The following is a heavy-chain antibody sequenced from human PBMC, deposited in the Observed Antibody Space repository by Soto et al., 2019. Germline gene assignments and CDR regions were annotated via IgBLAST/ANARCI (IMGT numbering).Heavy chain of an antibody. CDR3: ARALLFNGPHTSNWFDP. CDR2: INHSGST. CDR1: GGSFSGYY. Sequence: SETLSLTCAVYGGSFSGYYWSWIRQPPGKGLEWIGEINHSGSTNYNPSLKSRVTISVDTSKNQFSLKLSSVTAADTAVYYCARALLFNGPHTSNWFDPWGQGTLVTVSS. J-gene: IGHJ5*02. V-gene: IGHV4-34*01. D-gene: IGHD2-8*01.